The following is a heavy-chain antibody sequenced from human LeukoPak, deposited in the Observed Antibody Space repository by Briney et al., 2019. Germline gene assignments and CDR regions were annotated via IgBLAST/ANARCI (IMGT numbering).Heavy chain of an antibody. CDR2: INTSGGTT. CDR1: GYTFSRHY. CDR3: ARDRVGALWFDP. V-gene: IGHV1-46*01. J-gene: IGHJ5*02. Sequence: GSVRVSCTASGYTFSRHYIHWVRQAPGQGLEWVGIINTSGGTTTYGQNFKGRVTATRDTSTSTVYMELSSLRAEDTAVYYCARDRVGALWFDPGGQGTLVTVSS. D-gene: IGHD2-15*01.